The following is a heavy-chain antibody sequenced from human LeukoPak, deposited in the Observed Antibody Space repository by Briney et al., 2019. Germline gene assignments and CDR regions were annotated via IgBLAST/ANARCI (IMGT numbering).Heavy chain of an antibody. CDR3: ARVVSDGSGRYYPDY. J-gene: IGHJ4*02. CDR1: GGSISSYY. Sequence: PSETLTLTCTVSGGSISSYYWSWIRQPAGKGLEWIGRIYTSGSTNYNPTLTSQVTMSVDTSKNQFSLKLGSVTAADTAVYYCARVVSDGSGRYYPDYWGQGTLDTVSS. D-gene: IGHD3-10*01. CDR2: IYTSGST. V-gene: IGHV4-4*07.